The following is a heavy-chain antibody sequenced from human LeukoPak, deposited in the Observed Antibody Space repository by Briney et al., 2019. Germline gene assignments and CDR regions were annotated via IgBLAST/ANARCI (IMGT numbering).Heavy chain of an antibody. J-gene: IGHJ6*02. V-gene: IGHV3-7*01. CDR2: IKQDGSEK. Sequence: GGSLRLSCAVSGCTFSSHWMNWVRQAPGKGLEWVANIKQDGSEKYYVDSVKGRFTISRDNAKNSLYLQMNSLRAEDTAVYYCARAMDVWGQGTTVTVSS. CDR3: ARAMDV. CDR1: GCTFSSHW.